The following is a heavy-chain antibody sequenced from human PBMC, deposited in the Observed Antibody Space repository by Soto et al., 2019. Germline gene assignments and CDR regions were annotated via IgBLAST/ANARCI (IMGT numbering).Heavy chain of an antibody. Sequence: GGSLRLSCAASGFTFSSYGMHWVRQAPGKGLEWVAVIWYDGSNKYYADSVKGRFTISRDNSKNTLYLQMNSLRAEDTAVYYCAREWSSSDYSASGLAYWGQGTLVTVS. D-gene: IGHD3-10*01. CDR1: GFTFSSYG. CDR3: AREWSSSDYSASGLAY. V-gene: IGHV3-33*01. J-gene: IGHJ4*02. CDR2: IWYDGSNK.